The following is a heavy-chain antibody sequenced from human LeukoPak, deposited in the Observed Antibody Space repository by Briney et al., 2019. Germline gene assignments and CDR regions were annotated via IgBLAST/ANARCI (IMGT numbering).Heavy chain of an antibody. V-gene: IGHV3-74*01. Sequence: GGSLKLSCAASGNYWMHWVRQAPGKGLLWVSHINSDGSWTTYADSVKGRFTISKDNAKNTVYLQMNNLRAEDTAVYYCVSFYETYWGRGTLVTVSS. CDR2: INSDGSWT. CDR3: VSFYETY. CDR1: GNYW. D-gene: IGHD2-2*01. J-gene: IGHJ4*02.